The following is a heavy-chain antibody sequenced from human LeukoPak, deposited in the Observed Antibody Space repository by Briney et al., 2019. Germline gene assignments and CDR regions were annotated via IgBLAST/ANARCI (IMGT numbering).Heavy chain of an antibody. V-gene: IGHV4-34*01. J-gene: IGHJ6*02. CDR1: GGSFSGYY. D-gene: IGHD2-2*01. Sequence: SETLSLTCAVYGGSFSGYYWSWIRQPPGKGLEWIGEINHSGSTNYSPSLKSRVTISVDTSKNQFSLKLSSVTAADTAVYYCARQRLGYCSSTSCPSRYYYYGMDVWGQGTTVTVSS. CDR3: ARQRLGYCSSTSCPSRYYYYGMDV. CDR2: INHSGST.